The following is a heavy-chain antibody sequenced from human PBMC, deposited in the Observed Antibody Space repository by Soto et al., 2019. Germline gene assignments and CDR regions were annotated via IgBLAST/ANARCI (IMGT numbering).Heavy chain of an antibody. Sequence: QIQLVQSGAEVKKPGASVKVSCKASGYTFSSYHITWVRQAPGQGLEWMGWISAYNGNTNYAQNLQGRVTMTTDPSTSPAYMERRRLRSDDTAVYYCARDLPPVDSWGQGTLVTVSS. CDR1: GYTFSSYH. V-gene: IGHV1-18*01. J-gene: IGHJ4*02. CDR2: ISAYNGNT. CDR3: ARDLPPVDS.